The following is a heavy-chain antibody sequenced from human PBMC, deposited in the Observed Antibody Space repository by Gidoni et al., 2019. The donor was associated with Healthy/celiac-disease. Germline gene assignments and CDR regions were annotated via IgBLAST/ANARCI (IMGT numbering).Heavy chain of an antibody. CDR3: ARDRPGYYDSSGGSFDY. CDR2: IWYDGSNK. J-gene: IGHJ4*02. Sequence: QVQLVESGGGVVQPGRSLRLSCAASGFTFSRYGMHWVRQAPGKGLEWVAVIWYDGSNKDYADSVKGRFTISRDNSKNTLYLQMNSLRAEDTAVYYCARDRPGYYDSSGGSFDYWGQGTLVTVSS. D-gene: IGHD3-22*01. V-gene: IGHV3-33*08. CDR1: GFTFSRYG.